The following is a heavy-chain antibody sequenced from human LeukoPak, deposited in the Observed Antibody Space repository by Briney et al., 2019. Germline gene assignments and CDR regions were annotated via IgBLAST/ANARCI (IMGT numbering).Heavy chain of an antibody. V-gene: IGHV4-30-4*01. D-gene: IGHD6-13*01. J-gene: IGHJ4*02. CDR1: GGPISSGGYC. Sequence: SETLSLTCTVSGGPISSGGYCWSWIRQPPGKGLEWIGYIYYSGSTYYNPSLKSRVTISVDTSKNQFSLKLSSVTAADTAVYYCARDVRRIGYSSSWYKLPTDYFDYWGQGTLVTVSS. CDR2: IYYSGST. CDR3: ARDVRRIGYSSSWYKLPTDYFDY.